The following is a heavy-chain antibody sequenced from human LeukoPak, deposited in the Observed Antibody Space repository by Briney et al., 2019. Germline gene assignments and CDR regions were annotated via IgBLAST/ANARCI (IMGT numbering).Heavy chain of an antibody. J-gene: IGHJ5*01. CDR3: ARDGRDNWNSERGWFDS. CDR2: ISGSGDST. V-gene: IGHV3-23*01. CDR1: GFTFRSYG. Sequence: PGGSLRLSCAASGFTFRSYGMSWVRQAPGKGLEWVSGISGSGDSTYYADSVRGRFTISRDNSKNKVYLQMNSLRAEDTAVYFCARDGRDNWNSERGWFDSWGQGTLVTVSS. D-gene: IGHD1-7*01.